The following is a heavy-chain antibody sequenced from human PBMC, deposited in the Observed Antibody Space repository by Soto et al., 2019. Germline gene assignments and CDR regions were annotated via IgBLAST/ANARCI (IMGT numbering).Heavy chain of an antibody. Sequence: SETLSLTCAVYGGSFRGYYWSWIRQPPGKGLEWIGEINHSGSTNYNPSLKSRVTISVDTSKNQFSLKLSSVTAADTAVYYCAREGRGYSYGLYYYYGTDVWGQGTTVTVSS. V-gene: IGHV4-34*01. CDR2: INHSGST. CDR1: GGSFRGYY. CDR3: AREGRGYSYGLYYYYGTDV. J-gene: IGHJ6*02. D-gene: IGHD5-18*01.